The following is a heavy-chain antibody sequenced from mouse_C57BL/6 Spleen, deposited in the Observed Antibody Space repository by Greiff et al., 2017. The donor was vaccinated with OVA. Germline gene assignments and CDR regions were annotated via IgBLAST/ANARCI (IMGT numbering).Heavy chain of an antibody. J-gene: IGHJ3*01. CDR3: ARHEEGSYDYRFAY. Sequence: QVQLQQSGAELVKPGASVKLSCKASGYTFTEYTIHWVKQRSGQGLEWIGWFYTGSGSIKYNEKFKDKATLTEDKSSSTVYMELSRLTSEDSAGYFCARHEEGSYDYRFAYWGQGTLVTVSA. V-gene: IGHV1-62-2*01. CDR1: GYTFTEYT. D-gene: IGHD2-4*01. CDR2: FYTGSGSI.